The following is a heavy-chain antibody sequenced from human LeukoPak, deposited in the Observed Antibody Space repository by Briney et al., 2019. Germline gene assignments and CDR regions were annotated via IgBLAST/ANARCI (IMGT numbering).Heavy chain of an antibody. V-gene: IGHV3-23*01. D-gene: IGHD6-13*01. CDR2: ISGSGGST. J-gene: IGHJ4*02. Sequence: GSLRLSCAASGFTFSSYAMSWVRQAPGKGLEWVSAISGSGGSTYYSDSMKGRLTISRDNSKNTLYLQMNSLRAEDTAVYYCAKRGSSGWSNFDYWGQGTLVTVSS. CDR1: GFTFSSYA. CDR3: AKRGSSGWSNFDY.